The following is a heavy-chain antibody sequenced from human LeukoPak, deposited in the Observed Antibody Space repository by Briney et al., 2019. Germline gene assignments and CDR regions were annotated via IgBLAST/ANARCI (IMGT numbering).Heavy chain of an antibody. CDR1: GYTFTGYY. D-gene: IGHD1-26*01. Sequence: GASVKVSCKASGYTFTGYYMHWVRQAPGQGLEWMGWINPNSGGTNYAQKFQGRVTMTRDTPISTAYMELSRLRSDDTAVYYCARARTLWELHFDYWGQGTLVTVSS. CDR3: ARARTLWELHFDY. CDR2: INPNSGGT. V-gene: IGHV1-2*02. J-gene: IGHJ4*02.